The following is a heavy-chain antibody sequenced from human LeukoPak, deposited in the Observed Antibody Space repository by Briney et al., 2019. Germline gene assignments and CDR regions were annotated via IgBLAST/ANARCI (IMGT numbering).Heavy chain of an antibody. D-gene: IGHD3-22*01. CDR1: GFSLSTSGMC. Sequence: SGPTLVNPTQTLTLTCTFSGFSLSTSGMCVSWIRQPPGKALEWLARIDWDDDKYYSTSLKTRLTISKDTSKNQVVLTMTNMDPVDTATYYCARITYYYDSSGYYYCGYWGQGTLVTVSS. CDR3: ARITYYYDSSGYYYCGY. V-gene: IGHV2-70*11. J-gene: IGHJ4*02. CDR2: IDWDDDK.